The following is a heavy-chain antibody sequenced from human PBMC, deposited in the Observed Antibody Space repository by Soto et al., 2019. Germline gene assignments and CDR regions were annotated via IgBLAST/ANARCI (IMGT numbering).Heavy chain of an antibody. Sequence: QVQLQESGPGLVKPSETLYLTCTVSGAFSSTYYWSWIRQPPGKGLEWIGYMNNIGRTNYNPSLKSQVTISLDTSKNQCSLKLSSVIAADTAVYYCARSFCRDAGRCNWFDPWGLGTLVTASS. D-gene: IGHD1-1*01. CDR3: ARSFCRDAGRCNWFDP. J-gene: IGHJ5*02. CDR1: GAFSSTYY. CDR2: MNNIGRT. V-gene: IGHV4-59*01.